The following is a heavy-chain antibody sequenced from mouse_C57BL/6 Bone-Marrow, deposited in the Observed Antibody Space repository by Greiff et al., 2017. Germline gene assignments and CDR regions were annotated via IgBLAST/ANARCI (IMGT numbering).Heavy chain of an antibody. CDR2: FYPRDGST. Sequence: VQLQQSGPELVKPGDSVKLSCKASGYTFPSYDINWVKQRPGQGLEWIGWFYPRDGSTKYNEKLKGKATLTLDTSSRKAYMELHSLTYEDSAVYFCARSTLIAYWGQETLVTVSA. CDR1: GYTFPSYD. CDR3: ARSTLIAY. V-gene: IGHV1-85*01. J-gene: IGHJ3*01. D-gene: IGHD6-1*01.